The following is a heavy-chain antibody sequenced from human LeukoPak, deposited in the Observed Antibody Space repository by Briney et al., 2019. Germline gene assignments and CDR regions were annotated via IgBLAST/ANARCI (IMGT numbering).Heavy chain of an antibody. CDR1: GGSISSYY. CDR2: IYYSGST. D-gene: IGHD3-9*01. V-gene: IGHV4-59*01. CDR3: ASTYDRASAFDI. J-gene: IGHJ3*02. Sequence: PSETLSLTCTVSGGSISSYYWSWIRQPPGKGLEWIGYIYYSGSTNYNPSLKSRVTISVDTSKNQFSLKLSSVTAAHTAVYYCASTYDRASAFDIWGQGTMVTVSS.